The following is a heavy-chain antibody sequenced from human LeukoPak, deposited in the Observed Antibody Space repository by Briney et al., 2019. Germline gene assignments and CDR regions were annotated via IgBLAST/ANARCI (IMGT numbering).Heavy chain of an antibody. V-gene: IGHV4-59*01. Sequence: SETLSLTCTVSGGSISNYYWSWIRQPPGKGMEWIGYIYYSGSTKYNPSLKSRLTISVDTSKNPFSLKLTSVTAADTAVYYYARQVVPAAHDIWGQGTMVTVSS. J-gene: IGHJ3*02. CDR2: IYYSGST. D-gene: IGHD2-2*01. CDR1: GGSISNYY. CDR3: ARQVVPAAHDI.